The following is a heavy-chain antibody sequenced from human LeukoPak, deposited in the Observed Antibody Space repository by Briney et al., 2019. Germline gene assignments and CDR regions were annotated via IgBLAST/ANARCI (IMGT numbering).Heavy chain of an antibody. CDR2: IRYDGSNK. D-gene: IGHD2-2*01. V-gene: IGHV3-30*02. J-gene: IGHJ4*02. CDR3: AKDLPRGRVVPAAIGPFDY. Sequence: PGGSLRLSRAASGFTFSSYVMHWVRQAPGKGLEWVAFIRYDGSNKYYADSVKGRFTISRDNSKNTLYLQMNSLRAEDTAVYYCAKDLPRGRVVPAAIGPFDYWGQGTLVTVSS. CDR1: GFTFSSYV.